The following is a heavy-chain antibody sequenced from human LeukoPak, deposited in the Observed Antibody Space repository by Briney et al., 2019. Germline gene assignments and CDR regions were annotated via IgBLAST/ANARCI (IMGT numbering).Heavy chain of an antibody. V-gene: IGHV3-23*01. CDR3: VKASGGNLTPFDY. J-gene: IGHJ4*02. Sequence: GGSLRLSCAASGFTFSSYAMSWVRQAPGKGLEWVSAISGSGGSTYYADSVKGRFTISRDNSKNTLYLQMNSLRAEDTAVYYCVKASGGNLTPFDYWGQGTLVTVSS. CDR1: GFTFSSYA. D-gene: IGHD4-23*01. CDR2: ISGSGGST.